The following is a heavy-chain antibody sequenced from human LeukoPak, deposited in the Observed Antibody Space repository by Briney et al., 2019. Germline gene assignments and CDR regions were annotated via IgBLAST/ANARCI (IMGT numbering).Heavy chain of an antibody. V-gene: IGHV3-74*01. CDR2: INTDGSDT. CDR3: ASTPRKGYYYDSSGYYGDY. D-gene: IGHD3-22*01. CDR1: GFTFNSYW. Sequence: GGSLRLSCAASGFTFNSYWMHWVRQAPGKGLVWVSRINTDGSDTTYADSVKGRFTISRDNSKNTLYLQMNSLRAEDTAVYYCASTPRKGYYYDSSGYYGDYWGQGTLVTVSS. J-gene: IGHJ4*02.